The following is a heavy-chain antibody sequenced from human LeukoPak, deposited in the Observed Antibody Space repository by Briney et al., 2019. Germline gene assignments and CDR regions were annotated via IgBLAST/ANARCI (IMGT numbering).Heavy chain of an antibody. CDR2: IGDGGGTT. V-gene: IGHV3-23*01. J-gene: IGHJ2*01. CDR3: AKAIPYWYFDL. Sequence: GGSLRLSCAASGFTVTSYDMTWVRQAPGKGLEWLSSIGDGGGTTYADSVKGRFTISRDSSKNILYLQMNSMRAEDTAIYYCAKAIPYWYFDLWGRGALVTVSS. D-gene: IGHD2-21*01. CDR1: GFTVTSYD.